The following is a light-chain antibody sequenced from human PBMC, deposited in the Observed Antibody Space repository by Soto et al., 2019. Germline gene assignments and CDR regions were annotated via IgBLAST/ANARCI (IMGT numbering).Light chain of an antibody. V-gene: IGKV3-15*01. Sequence: EIVMTQSPVTLSVSPVERVTLSCRASQSVSSNLAWYQQKPGQAPSLLIYGAFTRATGIPARFSGTGSGTEFTLTISSLQPEDFAVYYCHQYNNWPPITFGQGTRLEIK. CDR1: QSVSSN. CDR2: GAF. CDR3: HQYNNWPPIT. J-gene: IGKJ5*01.